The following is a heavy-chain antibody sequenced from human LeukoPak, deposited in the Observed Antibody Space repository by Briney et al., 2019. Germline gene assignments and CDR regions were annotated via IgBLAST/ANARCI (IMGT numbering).Heavy chain of an antibody. V-gene: IGHV3-21*04. Sequence: GGSLRLSCAASGFTFSSYSMNWLRQAPGKGLVWVSSISSSSSYIYYADSVKGRFTISRDNSKNTLYVKMNSLRAEDTAVYYCVKMYASSGWYGNFDYWGQGTLVTVSS. CDR1: GFTFSSYS. CDR3: VKMYASSGWYGNFDY. D-gene: IGHD6-19*01. CDR2: ISSSSSYI. J-gene: IGHJ4*02.